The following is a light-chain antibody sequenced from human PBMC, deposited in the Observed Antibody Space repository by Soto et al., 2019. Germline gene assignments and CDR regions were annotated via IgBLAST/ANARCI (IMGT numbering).Light chain of an antibody. Sequence: QSVLTQPPSVSEAPGQRVTLSCSGSTSNIGNNVVNWFQQLPGEAPKLVMYDDDLLPSGVPDRFSGSRSGTSASLAISGLQSEDEAHYYCAAWDDTLTGPVFGGGTKLNVL. CDR2: DDD. J-gene: IGLJ3*02. CDR1: TSNIGNNV. CDR3: AAWDDTLTGPV. V-gene: IGLV1-36*01.